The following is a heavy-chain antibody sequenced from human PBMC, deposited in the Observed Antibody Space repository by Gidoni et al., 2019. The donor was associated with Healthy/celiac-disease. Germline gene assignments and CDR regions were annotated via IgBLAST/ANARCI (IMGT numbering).Heavy chain of an antibody. D-gene: IGHD2-15*01. CDR1: GFTFSSYS. CDR2: ISSSSSYI. Sequence: EVQLVESGGGLVKPGGSLRLSCAASGFTFSSYSMNWVRQAPGKGLEWVSSISSSSSYIYYADSVKGRFTISRDNAKNSLYLQMNSLRAEDTAVYYCAREWGVLVAFDYWGQGTLVTVSS. CDR3: AREWGVLVAFDY. J-gene: IGHJ4*02. V-gene: IGHV3-21*01.